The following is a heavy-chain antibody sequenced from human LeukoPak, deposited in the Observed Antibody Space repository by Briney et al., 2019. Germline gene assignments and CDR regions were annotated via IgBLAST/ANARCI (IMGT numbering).Heavy chain of an antibody. CDR1: GFTFSSYA. J-gene: IGHJ6*04. V-gene: IGHV3-23*01. CDR3: AELGITMIGDV. D-gene: IGHD3-10*02. CDR2: ISGSGDST. Sequence: TGGYLRLSCAASGFTFSSYAMSWVRQAPGKGLEWVSAISGSGDSTNYADSVKGRFTISRDNSKNTLYLQMNSLRAEDTAVYYCAELGITMIGDVWGKGTTVTISS.